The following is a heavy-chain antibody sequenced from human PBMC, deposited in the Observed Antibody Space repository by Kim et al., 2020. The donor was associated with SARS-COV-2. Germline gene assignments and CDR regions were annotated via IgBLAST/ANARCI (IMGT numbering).Heavy chain of an antibody. CDR3: AREYFWSGYYNYGFFDY. CDR2: IYYSGST. J-gene: IGHJ4*02. Sequence: SETLSLTCTVSGGSISSGDYYWSWIRQPPGKGLEWIGYIYYSGSTYYNPSLKSRVTISVDTSKNQFSLKLSSVTAADTAVYYCAREYFWSGYYNYGFFDYWGQGTLVTVSS. CDR1: GGSISSGDYY. D-gene: IGHD3-3*01. V-gene: IGHV4-30-4*01.